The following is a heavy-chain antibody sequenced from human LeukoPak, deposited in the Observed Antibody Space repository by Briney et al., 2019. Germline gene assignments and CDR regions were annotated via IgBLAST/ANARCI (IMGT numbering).Heavy chain of an antibody. D-gene: IGHD5-24*01. CDR1: IYSFTDYY. CDR2: INPNSGGT. CDR3: ALLGDGYNPSAFDI. J-gene: IGHJ3*02. V-gene: IGHV1-2*02. Sequence: ASVKVSCKSSIYSFTDYYIQWVRQAPGQRLEWMGWINPNSGGTKYTQKFRGRVSMTRDTSISTAYMELSRLRSDDTAVYYCALLGDGYNPSAFDIWGQGTMVTVSS.